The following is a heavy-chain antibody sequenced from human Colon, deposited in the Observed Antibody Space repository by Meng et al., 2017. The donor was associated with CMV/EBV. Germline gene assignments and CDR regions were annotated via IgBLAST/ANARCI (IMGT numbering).Heavy chain of an antibody. CDR1: RFRFSDSW. CDR2: ISSTSSHI. Sequence: GESLKISCAASRFRFSDSWMTWDRLAPGKGLEWVSCISSTSSHITYADSVKGRFTISRDNANNSLFLQMNNLRVEDTGVYYCTRGPRIPDDSWGQGTLVTVSS. CDR3: TRGPRIPDDS. V-gene: IGHV3-21*01. J-gene: IGHJ5*01.